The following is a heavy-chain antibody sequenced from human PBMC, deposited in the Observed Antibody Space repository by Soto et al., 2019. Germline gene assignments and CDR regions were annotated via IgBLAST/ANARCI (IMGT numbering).Heavy chain of an antibody. D-gene: IGHD2-15*01. Sequence: EVQLVESGGGLVQPGGSLRLSCAASGFTFSSYSMNWVRQAPGKGLEWVSYISSSSITIYYADSVKGRFTISRDNAKNSLYLQMKRLRAEDTAVYYCARDSVLATTANYAFDIWGQGTMVTVSS. CDR1: GFTFSSYS. CDR3: ARDSVLATTANYAFDI. CDR2: ISSSSITI. J-gene: IGHJ3*02. V-gene: IGHV3-48*01.